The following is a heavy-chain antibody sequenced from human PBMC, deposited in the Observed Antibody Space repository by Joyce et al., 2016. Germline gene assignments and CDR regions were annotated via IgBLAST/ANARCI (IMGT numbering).Heavy chain of an antibody. J-gene: IGHJ4*02. Sequence: EVQLVESGGGLVQPGGSLRLYCAASGIIFSNKEMNWVRQATGKVLKWVSSINSDDSRIHYADSVRGRFTISRDNARNSLYLEMNSLRVEDTAIYYCTTPSCANWGQGSLVTVSS. CDR2: INSDDSRI. CDR3: TTPSCAN. V-gene: IGHV3-48*03. CDR1: GIIFSNKE. D-gene: IGHD2-2*01.